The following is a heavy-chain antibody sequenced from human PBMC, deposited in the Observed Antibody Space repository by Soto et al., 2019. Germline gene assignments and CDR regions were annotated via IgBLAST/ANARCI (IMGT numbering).Heavy chain of an antibody. V-gene: IGHV4-31*03. Sequence: SETLYLTCTVSGGSISRGGYYWSWIRQHPGKGLEWIGYIYYSGSTYFNPSLKSRVTKSVDTSTNQFSLKLSSVTAADTAVYYCARSKPGLGELSSNFDYWGQGTLVTVSS. CDR3: ARSKPGLGELSSNFDY. J-gene: IGHJ4*02. D-gene: IGHD3-16*02. CDR2: IYYSGST. CDR1: GGSISRGGYY.